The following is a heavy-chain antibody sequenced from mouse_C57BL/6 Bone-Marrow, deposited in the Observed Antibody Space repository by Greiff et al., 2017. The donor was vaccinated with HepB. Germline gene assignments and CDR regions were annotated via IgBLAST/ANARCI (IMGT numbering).Heavy chain of an antibody. J-gene: IGHJ3*01. V-gene: IGHV3-6*01. CDR3: AREDWDWFAY. Sequence: EVQRVESGPGLVKPSQSLSLTCSVTGYSITSGYYWNWIRQFPGNKLEWMGYISYDGSNNYNPSLKNRISITRDTSKNQFFLKLNSVTTEDTATYYCAREDWDWFAYWGQGTLVTVSA. CDR2: ISYDGSN. D-gene: IGHD4-1*01. CDR1: GYSITSGYY.